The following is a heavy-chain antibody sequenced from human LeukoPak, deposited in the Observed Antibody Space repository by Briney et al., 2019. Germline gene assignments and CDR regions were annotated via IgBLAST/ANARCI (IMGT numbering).Heavy chain of an antibody. CDR3: ARLKYQLLADAFDI. CDR1: GGSFSGYY. CDR2: INHSGST. Sequence: SETLSLTCAVYGGSFSGYYWSWIRQPPGKGLEWIGEINHSGSTNYNPSLKSRVTISVDTSKNQFSLKLSSVTAADTAVYYCARLKYQLLADAFDIWGQGTMVTVSS. D-gene: IGHD2-2*01. V-gene: IGHV4-34*01. J-gene: IGHJ3*02.